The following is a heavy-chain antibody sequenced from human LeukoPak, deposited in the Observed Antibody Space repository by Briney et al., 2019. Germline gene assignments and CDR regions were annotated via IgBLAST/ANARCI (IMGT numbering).Heavy chain of an antibody. J-gene: IGHJ4*02. CDR2: INPNSGGT. CDR1: GYTFTGYY. D-gene: IGHD5-18*01. CDR3: ARGGLNTAMVTFDY. V-gene: IGHV1-2*02. Sequence: VASVKVSCKASGYTFTGYYMHWVRQAPGQGLEWMGWINPNSGGTNYAQKFQGRVTMTRDTSISTAYMELSRLRSDDTAVYYCARGGLNTAMVTFDYWGQGTLVTVSS.